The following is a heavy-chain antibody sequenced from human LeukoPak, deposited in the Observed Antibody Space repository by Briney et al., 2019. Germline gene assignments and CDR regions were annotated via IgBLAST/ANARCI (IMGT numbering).Heavy chain of an antibody. D-gene: IGHD6-25*01. Sequence: HPGGSLRLSCAASGLSFSNYAMSWVRQAPGRGLEWVSAISGGGDYIFYSDSVKGRFTTSRDNSKNTVFLQMNSLRAEDTAIYYCAKEAAAVGVGYFTHWGQGTLVTVSS. CDR2: ISGGGDYI. CDR3: AKEAAAVGVGYFTH. CDR1: GLSFSNYA. J-gene: IGHJ4*02. V-gene: IGHV3-23*01.